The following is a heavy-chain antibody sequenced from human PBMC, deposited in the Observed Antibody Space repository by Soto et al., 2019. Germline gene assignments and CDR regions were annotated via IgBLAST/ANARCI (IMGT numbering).Heavy chain of an antibody. V-gene: IGHV4-30-4*01. CDR2: IYYSGST. CDR1: GGSISSCDYY. Sequence: SETLSLTCTVSGGSISSCDYYWSWIRQPPGKGLEWIGYIYYSGSTYYNPSLKSRVTISVDTSKNQFSLKLSSVTAADTAVYYCARVSIPPDYYDSIGLFDPWGQGTLVTVSS. J-gene: IGHJ5*02. D-gene: IGHD3-22*01. CDR3: ARVSIPPDYYDSIGLFDP.